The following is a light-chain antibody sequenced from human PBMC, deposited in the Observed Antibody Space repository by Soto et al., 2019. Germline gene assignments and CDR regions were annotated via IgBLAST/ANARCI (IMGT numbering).Light chain of an antibody. J-gene: IGLJ3*02. CDR1: SSDVGNFDY. Sequence: QSVLTQPASVSGSPGQSITISCTGTSSDVGNFDYVSWYQHRPGMAPKLIIYDVSNRPSGVSHRFSGSKSGNTASLTISGLQAEDAADYYCSSSATSNSLVFGGGTKLTVL. V-gene: IGLV2-14*03. CDR3: SSSATSNSLV. CDR2: DVS.